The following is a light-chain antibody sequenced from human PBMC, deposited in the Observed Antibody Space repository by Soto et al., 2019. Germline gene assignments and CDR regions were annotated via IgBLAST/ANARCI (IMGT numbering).Light chain of an antibody. CDR2: SNN. J-gene: IGLJ1*01. Sequence: QSVLTQPPSASGTPGQRVTISCSGSSSNIGSNTVNWYQQLPGTAPKLLIYSNNQRPSGVPDRFSGSKSGTSASLAISGLQSEDEADDYCAAWDDSLNVHVFGTGTKVTVL. V-gene: IGLV1-44*01. CDR1: SSNIGSNT. CDR3: AAWDDSLNVHV.